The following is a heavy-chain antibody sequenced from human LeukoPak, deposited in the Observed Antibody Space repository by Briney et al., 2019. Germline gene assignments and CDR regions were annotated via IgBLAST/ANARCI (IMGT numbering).Heavy chain of an antibody. Sequence: PGGSLRLSCAASGFTFSSYSMNWVRQAPGKGLEWVSYISSGSSTIYYADSVKGRFTISRDNAKNSLYLQMNSLRAEDTAVYYCAKDYVYGYYYYGMDVWGQGTTVTVSS. D-gene: IGHD3-16*01. CDR1: GFTFSSYS. J-gene: IGHJ6*02. CDR3: AKDYVYGYYYYGMDV. V-gene: IGHV3-48*01. CDR2: ISSGSSTI.